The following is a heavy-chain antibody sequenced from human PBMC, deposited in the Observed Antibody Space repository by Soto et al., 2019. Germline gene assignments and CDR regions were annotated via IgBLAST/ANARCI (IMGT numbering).Heavy chain of an antibody. J-gene: IGHJ4*02. Sequence: GGSLRLSCAASGFTFSSYAMHWVRQAPGKGLEWVAVISYDGSNKYYADSVKGRFTISRDNSKNTLYLQMNSLRAEDTAVYYCARWRGSYLYWGQGTLVTVSS. V-gene: IGHV3-30-3*01. CDR3: ARWRGSYLY. CDR2: ISYDGSNK. D-gene: IGHD1-26*01. CDR1: GFTFSSYA.